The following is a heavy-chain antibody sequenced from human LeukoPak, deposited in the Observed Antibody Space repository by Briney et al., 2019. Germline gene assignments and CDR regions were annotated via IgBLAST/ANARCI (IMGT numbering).Heavy chain of an antibody. V-gene: IGHV3-23*01. J-gene: IGHJ4*02. CDR3: AKYYDFWSGKAYFDY. D-gene: IGHD3-3*01. CDR2: ISGSGGST. Sequence: PGGSLRLSCAASGFTFSSYWMHWVRQAPGKGLEWVSAISGSGGSTYYADSVKGRFTISRDNSKNTLYLQMNSLRAEDTAVYYCAKYYDFWSGKAYFDYWGQGTLVTVSS. CDR1: GFTFSSYW.